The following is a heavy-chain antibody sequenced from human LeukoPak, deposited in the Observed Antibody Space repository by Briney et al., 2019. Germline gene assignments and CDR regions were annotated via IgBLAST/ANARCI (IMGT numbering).Heavy chain of an antibody. D-gene: IGHD2-2*01. CDR3: AREVRERYCSSTSCYYYFDY. CDR2: IYTSGST. V-gene: IGHV4-61*02. J-gene: IGHJ4*02. Sequence: SQTLSLTCTVSGGSISSGSCYWSWIRQPAGKGLEWIGRIYTSGSTNYNPSLKSRVTISVDTSKNQFSLKLSSVTAADTAVYYCAREVRERYCSSTSCYYYFDYWGQGTLVTVSS. CDR1: GGSISSGSCY.